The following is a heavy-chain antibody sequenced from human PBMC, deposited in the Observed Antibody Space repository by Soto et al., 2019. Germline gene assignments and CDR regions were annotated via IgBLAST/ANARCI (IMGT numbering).Heavy chain of an antibody. Sequence: EVQLLESGGGLVQPGGSLRLSCAASGFTFSSYAMSWVRQAPGKGLGWGSAISGSGGSTYYADSVKGRFTISRDNSKNTLYLQMNSLRAEDTVVYYCAKGLGFWVRVAAIFDYWGQGTLVTVSS. CDR1: GFTFSSYA. V-gene: IGHV3-23*01. J-gene: IGHJ4*02. CDR3: AKGLGFWVRVAAIFDY. D-gene: IGHD2-15*01. CDR2: ISGSGGST.